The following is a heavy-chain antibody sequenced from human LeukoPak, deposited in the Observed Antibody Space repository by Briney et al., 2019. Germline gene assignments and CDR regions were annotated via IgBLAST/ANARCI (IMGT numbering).Heavy chain of an antibody. J-gene: IGHJ3*01. CDR2: IWYDGSNE. V-gene: IGHV3-33*01. CDR1: GFTFSSYA. Sequence: GGSLRLSCAATGFTFSSYAMHWVRQAPGKGLEWVAVIWYDGSNEDYGDSVKGRFTISRDNSKNTLYLQMSSLRAEDTAVYYCARPYCSRADCYADSFDVWGQGTMVTVSS. D-gene: IGHD2-2*01. CDR3: ARPYCSRADCYADSFDV.